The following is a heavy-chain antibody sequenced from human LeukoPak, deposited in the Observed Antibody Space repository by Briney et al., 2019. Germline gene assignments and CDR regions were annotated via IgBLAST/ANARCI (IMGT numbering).Heavy chain of an antibody. CDR2: IYPGDSNT. J-gene: IGHJ4*02. Sequence: GESLQISCKGSGYSFTNDWIGWVRQMPGKGLEWMGIIYPGDSNTRYSPSFQGQVTITADKSISTAYLQWSSLEASDTAKCYCARHTKYSTSSRVFDYWGQGTLVTVSS. D-gene: IGHD6-6*01. CDR1: GYSFTNDW. CDR3: ARHTKYSTSSRVFDY. V-gene: IGHV5-51*01.